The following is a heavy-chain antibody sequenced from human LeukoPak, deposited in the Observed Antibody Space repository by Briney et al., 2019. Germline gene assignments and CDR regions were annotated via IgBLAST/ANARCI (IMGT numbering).Heavy chain of an antibody. CDR2: IKQDGSEK. CDR3: AREVYYGSGSPRLDY. J-gene: IGHJ4*02. CDR1: GFTFSSYW. V-gene: IGHV3-7*01. D-gene: IGHD3-10*01. Sequence: PGGSLRLSCAASGFTFSSYWMSWVRQAPGKGLEWVANIKQDGSEKYYVDSVKGRFTISRDNAKNSLYLQMNSLRAEDTAVYYCAREVYYGSGSPRLDYWGQGTLVTVSS.